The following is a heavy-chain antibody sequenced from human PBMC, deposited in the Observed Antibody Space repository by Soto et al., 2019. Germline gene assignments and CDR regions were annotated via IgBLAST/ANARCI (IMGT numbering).Heavy chain of an antibody. CDR3: ARDPDGYGGSYSGYFDY. CDR2: INPSGGST. Sequence: ASLKVSCKASGYTFTSYYMHWVRQAPGQGLEWMGIINPSGGSTSYAQKFQGRVTMTRDTSTSTVYMELSSLRSEDTAVYYCARDPDGYGGSYSGYFDYWGQGTLVTVPS. J-gene: IGHJ4*02. D-gene: IGHD1-26*01. CDR1: GYTFTSYY. V-gene: IGHV1-46*01.